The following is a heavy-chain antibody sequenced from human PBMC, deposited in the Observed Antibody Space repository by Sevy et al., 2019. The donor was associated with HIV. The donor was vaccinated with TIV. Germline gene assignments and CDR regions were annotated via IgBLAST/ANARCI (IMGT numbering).Heavy chain of an antibody. CDR3: AKEWTQLSDWYGELDY. CDR1: GFTFSNYA. CDR2: IRISGGNT. V-gene: IGHV3-23*01. D-gene: IGHD6-19*01. J-gene: IGHJ4*02. Sequence: GGSLRLSWAASGFTFSNYAMSWVRQAPGKGLEWVSSIRISGGNTYYADSVKGRFTISRDNSKNTLYLQMNSLRAEDTAVYYCAKEWTQLSDWYGELDYWGQGSLVTVSS.